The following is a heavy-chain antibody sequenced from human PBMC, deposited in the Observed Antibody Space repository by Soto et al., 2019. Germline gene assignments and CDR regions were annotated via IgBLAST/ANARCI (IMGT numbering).Heavy chain of an antibody. CDR1: GGSFSGYY. J-gene: IGHJ4*02. CDR3: ARHFKGIAMRGY. CDR2: NNQSGSS. Sequence: QVQLQQWGAGLLKPSETLSLTCGVYGGSFSGYYWSWIRQPPGKRLEWIGENNQSGSSDYNNRSLQSRVTITVDASENQFYLKLFSVTAADTAVYYCARHFKGIAMRGYWGQGTLVTVSS. D-gene: IGHD6-13*01. V-gene: IGHV4-34*01.